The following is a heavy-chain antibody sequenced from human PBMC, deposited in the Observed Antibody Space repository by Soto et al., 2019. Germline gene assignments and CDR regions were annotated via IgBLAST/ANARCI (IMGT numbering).Heavy chain of an antibody. D-gene: IGHD1-26*01. CDR2: IIPIFGTA. CDR1: GGTFSSYA. Sequence: ASVKVSCKASGGTFSSYAISWVRQAPGQGLEWMGGIIPIFGTANYAQKFQGRVTITADESTSTAYMELSSLRSEDTAVYYCARDRSASYYAFDVWGQGTMVTVSS. CDR3: ARDRSASYYAFDV. V-gene: IGHV1-69*13. J-gene: IGHJ3*01.